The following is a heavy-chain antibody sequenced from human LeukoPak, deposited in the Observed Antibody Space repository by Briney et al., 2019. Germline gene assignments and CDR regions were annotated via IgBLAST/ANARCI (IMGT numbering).Heavy chain of an antibody. J-gene: IGHJ3*02. Sequence: NASGTLSLTCAVSGGSIGNRNWWSWVRQPPGKGLEWIGNIHHSGSTSYNPSLKSRVTISEDKSKNQFFLELTSVTAADTAVYYCAREIAAAGSRDAFDIWGQGTMVTVSS. CDR3: AREIAAAGSRDAFDI. CDR2: IHHSGST. D-gene: IGHD6-13*01. V-gene: IGHV4-4*02. CDR1: GGSIGNRNW.